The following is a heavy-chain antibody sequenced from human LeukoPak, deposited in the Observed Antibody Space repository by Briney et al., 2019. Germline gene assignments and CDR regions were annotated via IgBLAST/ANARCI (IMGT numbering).Heavy chain of an antibody. CDR2: IRYDGSNK. D-gene: IGHD1-26*01. V-gene: IGHV3-30*02. CDR1: GFTFSSYG. CDR3: AKDLAVGATTFDY. J-gene: IGHJ4*02. Sequence: PGGCLRLSCAASGFTFSSYGMHWVRQAPGKGLERVAFIRYDGSNKYYADSVKGRFTISRDNSKNTLYLQMNSLRAEDTAVYYCAKDLAVGATTFDYWGLGTLVTVSS.